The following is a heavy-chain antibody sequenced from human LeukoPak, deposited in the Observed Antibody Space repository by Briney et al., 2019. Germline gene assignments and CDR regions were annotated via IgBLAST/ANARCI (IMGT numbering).Heavy chain of an antibody. CDR1: GFTFSSYS. Sequence: PGGSLRLSCAASGFTFSSYSMNWVRQAPGKGLEWVSYISSSSSTIYYADSVKGRFTISRDNAKNSLYLQMNSLRAEDTAVYYCARVGIAVASPFFDYWGQGTLVTVSS. CDR3: ARVGIAVASPFFDY. V-gene: IGHV3-48*01. CDR2: ISSSSSTI. J-gene: IGHJ4*02. D-gene: IGHD6-19*01.